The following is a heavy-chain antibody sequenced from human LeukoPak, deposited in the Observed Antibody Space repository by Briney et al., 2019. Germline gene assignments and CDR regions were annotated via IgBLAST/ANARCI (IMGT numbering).Heavy chain of an antibody. J-gene: IGHJ4*02. CDR1: GFTFSSHG. Sequence: GGSLRLSCAASGFTFSSHGMHWVRLAPGKGLEWVAVISYDGSNKYYADSVKGRFTISRDNSKNTLYLQMNSLRAEDTAVYYCAKDSGGYTYVFDYWGQGTLVTVSS. CDR2: ISYDGSNK. CDR3: AKDSGGYTYVFDY. D-gene: IGHD5-18*01. V-gene: IGHV3-30*18.